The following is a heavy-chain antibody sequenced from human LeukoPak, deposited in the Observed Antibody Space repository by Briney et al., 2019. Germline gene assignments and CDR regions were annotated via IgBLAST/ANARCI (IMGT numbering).Heavy chain of an antibody. J-gene: IGHJ4*02. CDR2: INHSGST. D-gene: IGHD2-8*01. CDR3: ARGVNCTNGVCPEDEYYFDY. CDR1: GGSFSGYY. Sequence: PSETLSLTCAVYGGSFSGYYWSWIRQPPGKGLEWIGEINHSGSTNYNPSLKSRVTISVDSSKNQFSLKLSSVSAADKAVYYWARGVNCTNGVCPEDEYYFDYWGQETLVTVSS. V-gene: IGHV4-34*01.